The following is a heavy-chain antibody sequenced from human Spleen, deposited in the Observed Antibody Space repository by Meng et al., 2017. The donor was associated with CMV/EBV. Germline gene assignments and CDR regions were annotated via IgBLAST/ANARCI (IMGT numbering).Heavy chain of an antibody. Sequence: GSLRLSCTVSGDSISNYYWNWIRQPPGKGLEWIGDIYYNGNANYNPYLKSRVMLSMETSKKKLSLKLTSVTAANTAVYYCARSNRGGFDYWGQGTLVTVSS. V-gene: IGHV4-59*01. CDR2: IYYNGNA. D-gene: IGHD2/OR15-2a*01. CDR1: GDSISNYY. J-gene: IGHJ4*02. CDR3: ARSNRGGFDY.